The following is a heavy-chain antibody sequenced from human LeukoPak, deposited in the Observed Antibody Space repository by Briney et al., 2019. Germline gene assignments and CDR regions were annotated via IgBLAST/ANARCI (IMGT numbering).Heavy chain of an antibody. Sequence: GGSLRLSCAVSGFTFSSYWMHWVRQAPGKGLVWVSHIRTDGSTTAYADSVKGRFTISRDNAKNTLYLQMNSLRAEDTGVYYCERGSKQLPRPTPDYWGQEPLVPVSS. CDR2: IRTDGSTT. CDR1: GFTFSSYW. V-gene: IGHV3-74*01. D-gene: IGHD5-18*01. CDR3: ERGSKQLPRPTPDY. J-gene: IGHJ4*02.